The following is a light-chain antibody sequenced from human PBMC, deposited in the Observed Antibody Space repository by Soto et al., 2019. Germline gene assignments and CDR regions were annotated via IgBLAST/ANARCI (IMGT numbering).Light chain of an antibody. Sequence: QSALTQPASVSGSPGQSITISCTGTSSDVGSYNLVSWYQQHPGKAPMLMIYEGTKRPSGVSNRFSGSKSGNTASLTISGIQAEDEADYYCCSYAGSSTYVFGTGTKLTVL. CDR1: SSDVGSYNL. CDR2: EGT. CDR3: CSYAGSSTYV. V-gene: IGLV2-23*01. J-gene: IGLJ1*01.